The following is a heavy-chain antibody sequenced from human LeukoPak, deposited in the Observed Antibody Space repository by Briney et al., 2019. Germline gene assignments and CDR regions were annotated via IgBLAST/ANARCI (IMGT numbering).Heavy chain of an antibody. J-gene: IGHJ4*02. CDR2: ISRNSGSI. CDR3: GRASGYCSSTSCPPDY. Sequence: GRSLRLSCAASGFTFDEHAMHWVRQAPGKGLEWVSGISRNSGSIGYADSVKGRFTISRDNAKNSLYLQMNSLRAEDTAFYYCGRASGYCSSTSCPPDYWGQGTLVTVSS. CDR1: GFTFDEHA. V-gene: IGHV3-9*01. D-gene: IGHD2-2*01.